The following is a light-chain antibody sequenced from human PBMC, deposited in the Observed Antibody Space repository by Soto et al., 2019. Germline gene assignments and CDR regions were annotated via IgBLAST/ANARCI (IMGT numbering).Light chain of an antibody. CDR3: SPYTSSRGV. CDR1: SSDVGGYNY. J-gene: IGLJ2*01. V-gene: IGLV2-14*01. Sequence: QSALTQPASVSGSPGQSITISCTGTSSDVGGYNYVSWYQQHPGKAPKLMIYEVSNRPSGVSNPFSGSKSGNTASLTISGLEAEGEADYYCSPYTSSRGVFGGGTKLTAL. CDR2: EVS.